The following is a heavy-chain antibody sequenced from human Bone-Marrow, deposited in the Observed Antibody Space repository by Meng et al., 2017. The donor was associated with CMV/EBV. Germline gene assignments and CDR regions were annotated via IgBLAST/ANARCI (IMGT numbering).Heavy chain of an antibody. D-gene: IGHD2-2*01. CDR1: GFTFDDYA. CDR2: ISWNSGSI. Sequence: SLKISCAASGFTFDDYAMHWVRQAPGKGLEWVSGISWNSGSIGYADSVKGRFTISRDNAKNSLYLQMNSLRAEDTAVYYCAREIIVVVPAAGFDYWGQGTLVTVSS. CDR3: AREIIVVVPAAGFDY. J-gene: IGHJ4*02. V-gene: IGHV3-9*01.